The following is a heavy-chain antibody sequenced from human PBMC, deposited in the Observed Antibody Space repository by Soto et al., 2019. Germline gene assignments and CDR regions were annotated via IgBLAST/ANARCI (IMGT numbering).Heavy chain of an antibody. CDR3: AREGVPAARDYYYYYMDV. CDR2: ISSYNGNT. V-gene: IGHV1-18*01. CDR1: GYTFSIYG. D-gene: IGHD2-2*01. J-gene: IGHJ6*03. Sequence: ASVKVSCRASGYTFSIYGITWVRQAPGQGLEWMGWISSYNGNTNYAQKLQGRVTMTTDTSTSTAYMELRSLRSDDTAVYYCAREGVPAARDYYYYYMDVWGKGTTVTVSS.